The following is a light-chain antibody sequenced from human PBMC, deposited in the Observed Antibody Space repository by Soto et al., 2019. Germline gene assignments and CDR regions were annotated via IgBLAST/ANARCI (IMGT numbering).Light chain of an antibody. J-gene: IGKJ4*01. CDR2: GSS. V-gene: IGKV3-20*01. CDR1: QSVTSSY. Sequence: EIVLTQSPGTLSLSPGERATLSCRASQSVTSSYLAWYQRKPGQAPRLLIYGSSSRATGIPDRFSGSGSGTDFSLTISRMEPEDCAVYYCQQYGDSLLTFGGGTRVE. CDR3: QQYGDSLLT.